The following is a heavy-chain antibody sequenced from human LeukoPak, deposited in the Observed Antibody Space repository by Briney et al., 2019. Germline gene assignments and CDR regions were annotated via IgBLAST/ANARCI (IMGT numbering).Heavy chain of an antibody. CDR3: ARHWLSGYSIDS. CDR1: GFSFDDYG. CDR2: ITWNGEIT. D-gene: IGHD4-23*01. Sequence: GPGGSLRLSCAASGFSFDDYGMSWVRQSPGKGLEWVCGITWNGEITGYAESVKGRFSISRDNAKNFLYVQMNNLRADDTALYYCARHWLSGYSIDSWGQGTLVTVSS. V-gene: IGHV3-20*04. J-gene: IGHJ4*02.